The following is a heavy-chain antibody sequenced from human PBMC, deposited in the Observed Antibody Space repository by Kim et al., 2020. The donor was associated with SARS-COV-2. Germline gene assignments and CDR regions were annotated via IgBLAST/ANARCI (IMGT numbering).Heavy chain of an antibody. CDR2: INHSGST. V-gene: IGHV4-34*01. CDR3: ARASGKWLRYHYYGMDV. CDR1: GGSFSGYY. J-gene: IGHJ6*02. Sequence: SETLSLTCAVYGGSFSGYYWSWIRQPPGKGLEWIGEINHSGSTNYNPSLKSRVTISVDTSKNQFSLKLSSVTAADTAVYYCARASGKWLRYHYYGMDVWGQGTTVTVSS. D-gene: IGHD5-12*01.